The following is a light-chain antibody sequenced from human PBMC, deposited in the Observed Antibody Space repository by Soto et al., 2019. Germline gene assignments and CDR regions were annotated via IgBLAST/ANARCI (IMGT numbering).Light chain of an antibody. V-gene: IGKV3-11*01. CDR3: QQRSNWPPLT. CDR1: QSVSSY. CDR2: DAS. J-gene: IGKJ4*01. Sequence: EIVLTQSPATLSLSPGERATRSCMASQSVSSYLAWYQQKPGQAPRLLIYDASNRATGIPARFSGSGSGTDFTLTISSLEPEDFAVYYCQQRSNWPPLTFGGGTKVEIK.